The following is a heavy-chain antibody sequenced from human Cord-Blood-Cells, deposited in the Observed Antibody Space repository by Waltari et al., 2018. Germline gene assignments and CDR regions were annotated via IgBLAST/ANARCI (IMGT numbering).Heavy chain of an antibody. D-gene: IGHD1-7*01. J-gene: IGHJ5*02. CDR3: ARGARNWNYPNWFDP. CDR1: GGSISSHY. V-gene: IGHV4-59*11. Sequence: QVQLQESGPGLVKPSETLSLTCTVSGGSISSHYWSWSRQPPGKGLEWIGYSYYSGSTNYTPSRKGRVTISVDTSKNQFSLKLGAVTAADTAVYYCARGARNWNYPNWFDPWGQGTLVTVSS. CDR2: SYYSGST.